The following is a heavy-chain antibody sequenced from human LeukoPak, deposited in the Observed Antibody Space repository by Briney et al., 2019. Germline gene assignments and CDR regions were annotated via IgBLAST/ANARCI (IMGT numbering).Heavy chain of an antibody. Sequence: GGSLRLSCAASGFTFSASPMHWVRQASGKGLEWVGRITGTHATAYSATVKGRFTISRDDSKYTTYLQMNSLETEDTAVYYCAKDLREWYYDPNGNYFSYGMDVWGQGTTVVVSS. V-gene: IGHV3-73*01. J-gene: IGHJ6*02. CDR3: AKDLREWYYDPNGNYFSYGMDV. CDR1: GFTFSASP. D-gene: IGHD3-22*01. CDR2: ITGTHAT.